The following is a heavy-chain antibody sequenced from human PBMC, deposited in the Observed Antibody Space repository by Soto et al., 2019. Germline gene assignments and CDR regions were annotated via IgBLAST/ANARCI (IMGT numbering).Heavy chain of an antibody. CDR2: ISAYNGNT. V-gene: IGHV1-18*01. D-gene: IGHD6-13*01. Sequence: VSCKASGYTFTSYVISWVRHAPGQGLEWMGWISAYNGNTNYAQKLQGRVTMTTDTSTSTAYMELRSLRSDDTAVYYCARVRSSSSPLNYYYYYYMDVWGKGTTVTVSS. CDR1: GYTFTSYV. J-gene: IGHJ6*03. CDR3: ARVRSSSSPLNYYYYYYMDV.